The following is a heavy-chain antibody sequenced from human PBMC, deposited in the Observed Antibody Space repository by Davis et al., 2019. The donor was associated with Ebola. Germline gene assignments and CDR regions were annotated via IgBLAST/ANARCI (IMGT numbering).Heavy chain of an antibody. Sequence: PGGSLRLSCAASGFTFSGYDMSWVRQAPGKGLEWVSAISSSFFSTYYADSVKGRFTISRDNSKNTLYRQMNSLRVEDTAVYYCAKAKTTVTTYGDYWGQGTLVTVSS. D-gene: IGHD4-17*01. V-gene: IGHV3-23*01. J-gene: IGHJ4*02. CDR3: AKAKTTVTTYGDY. CDR1: GFTFSGYD. CDR2: ISSSFFST.